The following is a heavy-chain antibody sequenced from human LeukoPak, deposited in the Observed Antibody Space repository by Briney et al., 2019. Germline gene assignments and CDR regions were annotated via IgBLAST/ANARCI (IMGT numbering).Heavy chain of an antibody. CDR1: GGSINNYY. J-gene: IGHJ6*02. Sequence: SETLSLTCTVSGGSINNYYWSWIRQSPGKGLEWIGYIYYGVSTNYNPSLKSRVTISVDTSKNQFSLKLSSVTAADTAVYYCARAFGGSSGWYGQFGNYYYYGMDVWGQGTTVTVSS. CDR2: IYYGVST. D-gene: IGHD6-19*01. V-gene: IGHV4-59*12. CDR3: ARAFGGSSGWYGQFGNYYYYGMDV.